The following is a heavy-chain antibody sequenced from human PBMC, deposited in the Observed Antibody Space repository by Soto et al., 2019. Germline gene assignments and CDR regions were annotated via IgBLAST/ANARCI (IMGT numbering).Heavy chain of an antibody. Sequence: PGESLKISCAASGFTVSSNYMSWVRQAPGKGLEWVSVIYSGGSTYYADSVKGRFTISRDNSKNTLYLQMNSLRAEDTAVYYCARDVAVAPEGVFDYWGQGTLVTVSS. CDR3: ARDVAVAPEGVFDY. CDR1: GFTVSSNY. CDR2: IYSGGST. D-gene: IGHD6-19*01. V-gene: IGHV3-66*01. J-gene: IGHJ4*02.